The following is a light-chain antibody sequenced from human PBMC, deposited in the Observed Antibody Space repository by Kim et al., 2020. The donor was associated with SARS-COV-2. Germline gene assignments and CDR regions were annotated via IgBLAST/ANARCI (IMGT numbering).Light chain of an antibody. CDR3: QSYDGSNHVV. CDR1: SSRFVGTY. CDR2: EDN. Sequence: TSNTTSSSSSSRFVGTYKQCYQQRPGSAQTPVIYEDNQRPSGVPDPFSGSVDSSSNSASLTISGLKTEDEADYYCQSYDGSNHVVFGGGTQLTVL. V-gene: IGLV6-57*02. J-gene: IGLJ2*01.